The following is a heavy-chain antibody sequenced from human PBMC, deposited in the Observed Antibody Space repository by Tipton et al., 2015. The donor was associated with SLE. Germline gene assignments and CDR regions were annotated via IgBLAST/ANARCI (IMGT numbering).Heavy chain of an antibody. CDR2: MRYDETNK. J-gene: IGHJ4*02. Sequence: SLRLSCSASGFTFSSHGMHWVRQAPGKGLEWVAYMRYDETNKYYADSMKGRFTISRDNSENTLYLQMNSLRVEDTAVYYCASSVSTAGTDWGQGTLVTVSS. D-gene: IGHD1-1*01. V-gene: IGHV3-30*02. CDR1: GFTFSSHG. CDR3: ASSVSTAGTD.